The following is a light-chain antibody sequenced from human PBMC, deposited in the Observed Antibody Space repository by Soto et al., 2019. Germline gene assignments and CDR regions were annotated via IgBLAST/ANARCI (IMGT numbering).Light chain of an antibody. CDR3: QQYKSYPIT. J-gene: IGKJ5*01. Sequence: DIQMTQSPSTLSASVGDRVTSTCRASQSINNWLAWYQQKPGKAPKLLIYWASSLEGGVPSRFSGSGSGTEFTLTISSLQPDDFATYYCQQYKSYPITFGQGTRLEIK. V-gene: IGKV1-5*03. CDR2: WAS. CDR1: QSINNW.